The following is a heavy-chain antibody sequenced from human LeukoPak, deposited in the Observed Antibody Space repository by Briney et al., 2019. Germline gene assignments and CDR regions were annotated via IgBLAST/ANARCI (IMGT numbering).Heavy chain of an antibody. J-gene: IGHJ5*02. CDR3: ARLLGEATIYDL. CDR2: ISWNSDSI. D-gene: IGHD3-16*01. CDR1: GFTFGDYA. Sequence: GGSLRLSCAASGFTFGDYAMHWVRQAPGKGLEWVSGISWNSDSIGYADSVKGRFTISRDNAKNSLYLQMNSLRAEDTAMFYCARLLGEATIYDLWGQGTLVTVSS. V-gene: IGHV3-9*01.